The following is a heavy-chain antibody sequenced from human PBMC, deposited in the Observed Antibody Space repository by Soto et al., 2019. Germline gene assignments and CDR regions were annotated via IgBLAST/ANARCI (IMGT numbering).Heavy chain of an antibody. Sequence: TSLTMPLPCTVSGGSIRNRGYHWSWIRQHPGKDLEWIGYIYYSGSTYYNPSLKSRVTISVDTSKNQLSLKLNSVTAADTAVYYSASSTTVYRLDYLRQGTL. V-gene: IGHV4-31*03. D-gene: IGHD2-8*01. CDR2: IYYSGST. CDR3: ASSTTVYRLDY. CDR1: GGSIRNRGYH. J-gene: IGHJ4*02.